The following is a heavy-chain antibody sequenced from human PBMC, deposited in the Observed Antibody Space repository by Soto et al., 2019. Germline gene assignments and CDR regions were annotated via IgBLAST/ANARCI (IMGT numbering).Heavy chain of an antibody. CDR3: AKRNWGGWYFDL. J-gene: IGHJ2*01. CDR2: ISGSGGST. V-gene: IGHV3-23*01. CDR1: GFTFSSYA. Sequence: EVQLLESGGGLVQPGGSLRLSCAASGFTFSSYAMSWVRQAPGKGLEWVSAISGSGGSTYYADSVKGRFTISRDNTKNTLYLQMNSLRAEDTAVYYCAKRNWGGWYFDLWGRGTLVTVSS. D-gene: IGHD7-27*01.